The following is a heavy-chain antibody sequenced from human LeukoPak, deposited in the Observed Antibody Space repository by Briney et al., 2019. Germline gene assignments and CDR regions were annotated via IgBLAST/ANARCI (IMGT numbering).Heavy chain of an antibody. CDR2: ISSSSSYI. D-gene: IGHD3-22*01. CDR1: GFTFSSYS. V-gene: IGHV3-21*04. J-gene: IGHJ4*02. CDR3: ARGDSSGYYYRNFDY. Sequence: PGGSLRLSCAASGFTFSSYSMNWVRQAPGKGLEWVSSISSSSSYIYYADSVKGRFTISRDNAKNSLYLQMNSLRAEDTAVYYCARGDSSGYYYRNFDYWGQGTLVTVSS.